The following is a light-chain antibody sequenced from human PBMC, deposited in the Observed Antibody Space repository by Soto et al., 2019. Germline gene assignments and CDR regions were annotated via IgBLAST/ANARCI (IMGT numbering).Light chain of an antibody. CDR1: QSISSY. J-gene: IGKJ2*01. Sequence: PASLSASVGDRVTITCRASQSISSYLNWYQQKPGKAPKLLIYAASSLQSGVPSRFSGSGSGTDFTLTISSLQPEDFATYYCQQSYSTPYTFGQGTKLEIK. V-gene: IGKV1-39*01. CDR3: QQSYSTPYT. CDR2: AAS.